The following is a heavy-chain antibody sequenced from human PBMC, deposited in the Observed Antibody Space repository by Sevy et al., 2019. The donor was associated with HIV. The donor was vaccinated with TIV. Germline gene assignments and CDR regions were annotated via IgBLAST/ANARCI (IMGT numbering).Heavy chain of an antibody. Sequence: SETLSLTCTVSGGPMRSSGHYWTWIRQHPGKGLELVGYIYYSGSTYYNPSLKSRLAISIDTSQNQLSLKLSSVTAADTAIYYCATPRPTPGGDYFVRWGQGILVTVSS. D-gene: IGHD1-26*01. CDR1: GGPMRSSGHY. J-gene: IGHJ4*02. V-gene: IGHV4-31*03. CDR3: ATPRPTPGGDYFVR. CDR2: IYYSGST.